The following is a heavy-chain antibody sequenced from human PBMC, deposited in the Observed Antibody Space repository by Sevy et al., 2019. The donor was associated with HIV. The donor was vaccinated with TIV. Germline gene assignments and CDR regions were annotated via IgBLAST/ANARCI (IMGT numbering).Heavy chain of an antibody. V-gene: IGHV3-23*01. D-gene: IGHD4-17*01. CDR1: GFTFNSHA. J-gene: IGHJ4*02. Sequence: GSLRLSCAAAGFTFNSHAMTWVRQAPGKGLEWVAAISGSGESTYYAGTVKGRFTISRDNSKNTLYLQMNSLRAEDTAVYYCAKSSLPYGDYHFDQWGQGTLVTVSS. CDR2: ISGSGEST. CDR3: AKSSLPYGDYHFDQ.